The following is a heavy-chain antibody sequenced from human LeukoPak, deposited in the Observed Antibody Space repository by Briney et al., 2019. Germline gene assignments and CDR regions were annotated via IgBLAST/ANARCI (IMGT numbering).Heavy chain of an antibody. V-gene: IGHV3-11*04. J-gene: IGHJ4*02. CDR1: GFTFSDYY. Sequence: GVSLRLSCAASGFTFSDYYMSWIRQAPGKGLEWVSYVRSSGSTIYYADSVKGRFTISRDNAKNSLYLQMNGLRAEDTAVYYCARADCSSTSCYEFDYWGQGTLVTVSS. CDR2: VRSSGSTI. D-gene: IGHD2-2*01. CDR3: ARADCSSTSCYEFDY.